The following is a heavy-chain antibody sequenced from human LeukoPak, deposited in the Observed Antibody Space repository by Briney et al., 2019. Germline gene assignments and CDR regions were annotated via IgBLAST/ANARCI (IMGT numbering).Heavy chain of an antibody. CDR3: ARSSPYCTNGLCYREFNY. V-gene: IGHV4-34*01. CDR1: GGSFSGYY. D-gene: IGHD2-8*01. CDR2: INHSGST. Sequence: SETLSLTCAVYGGSFSGYYWSWIRQPPGKGLEWIGEINHSGSTNYNPSLKSRVTISVDTSKNQFSLKLSSVTAADTAMYYCARSSPYCTNGLCYREFNYWGQGTLVTVSS. J-gene: IGHJ4*02.